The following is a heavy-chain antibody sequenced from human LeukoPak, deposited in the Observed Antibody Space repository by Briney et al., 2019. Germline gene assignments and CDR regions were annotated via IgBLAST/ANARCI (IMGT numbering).Heavy chain of an antibody. CDR3: ARVRYSGYDYYFDY. CDR1: GGSISSYY. V-gene: IGHV4-59*01. CDR2: IYYSGST. D-gene: IGHD5-12*01. J-gene: IGHJ4*02. Sequence: SETLSLTCTVSGGSISSYYWSWIRQPPGKGLEWIGYIYYSGSTNYNPSLKSRVTISVDTSKNQFSLKLSSVTAADTAVYYCARVRYSGYDYYFDYWGQGTLVTVSS.